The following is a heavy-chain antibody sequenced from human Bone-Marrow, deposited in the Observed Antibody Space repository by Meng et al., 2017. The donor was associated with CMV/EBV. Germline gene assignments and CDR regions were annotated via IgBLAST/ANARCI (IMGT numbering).Heavy chain of an antibody. CDR3: ARAPSGP. CDR1: GASISSSY. CDR2: IYYTGDI. Sequence: SETLSLTCTVSGASISSSYWSWIRQPPGKGLEWIGYIYYTGDINYYPSLRGRVTISLDTSKNQFSLKLSSVTAADTAVYYCARAPSGPWGQGTLVTVSS. J-gene: IGHJ5*02. V-gene: IGHV4-59*01.